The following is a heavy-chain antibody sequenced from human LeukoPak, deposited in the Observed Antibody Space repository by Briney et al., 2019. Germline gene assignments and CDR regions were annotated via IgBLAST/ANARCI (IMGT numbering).Heavy chain of an antibody. CDR1: GFTFSSYA. Sequence: GGSLRLSCAASGFTFSSYAMSWVRQAPGKGLEWVSAISGSGGSTYYADSVKGRFTISRDNSKNTLYLQMNSLRAEDTAVYYCAKPFMAPYYDILTGYLYFDYWGQATLVTVSS. V-gene: IGHV3-23*01. D-gene: IGHD3-9*01. J-gene: IGHJ4*02. CDR3: AKPFMAPYYDILTGYLYFDY. CDR2: ISGSGGST.